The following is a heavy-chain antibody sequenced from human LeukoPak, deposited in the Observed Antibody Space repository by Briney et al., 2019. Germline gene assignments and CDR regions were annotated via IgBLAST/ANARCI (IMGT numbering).Heavy chain of an antibody. CDR1: GFTFSTFG. V-gene: IGHV3-30*02. CDR2: IRYDGSNQ. J-gene: IGHJ5*02. CDR3: VKDDFYDATEA. D-gene: IGHD3-22*01. Sequence: PGGSLRLSCAASGFTFSTFGMHWVRQAPGKGLEWVAFIRYDGSNQYYEDSVKGRFTISRDNSKNKVYLEMSRLRPEDYALYYCVKDDFYDATEAWGRGTLVTVSS.